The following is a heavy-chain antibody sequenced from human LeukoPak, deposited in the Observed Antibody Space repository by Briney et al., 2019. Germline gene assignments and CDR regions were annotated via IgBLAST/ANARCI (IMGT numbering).Heavy chain of an antibody. CDR1: GYSITSGYF. J-gene: IGHJ4*02. CDR3: ARPPDPGDHGAAFDF. Sequence: PSETLSLTCAVSGYSITSGYFWGWIRQSPGKGLEWIASIYHSGTTYYNPSLKSRVTMSVDTSKNQFSLKLTSVTAADTAVYYCARPPDPGDHGAAFDFWGQGALVTVSS. D-gene: IGHD4-17*01. V-gene: IGHV4-38-2*01. CDR2: IYHSGTT.